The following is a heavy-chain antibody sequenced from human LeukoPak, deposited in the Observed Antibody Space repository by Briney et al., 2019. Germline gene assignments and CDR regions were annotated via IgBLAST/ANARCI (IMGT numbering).Heavy chain of an antibody. CDR1: GFTFGGYG. CDR3: TRYNNDHFDY. CDR2: IAYDGSRA. Sequence: GGSLRLSCAGSGFTFGGYGMHWFRQTPGKGLEWVAVIAYDGSRAFYADSVKGRFTISRDNSKNTMSVQMDDQRAEDTAVYYCTRYNNDHFDYWGQGTLVTVSS. J-gene: IGHJ4*02. V-gene: IGHV3-33*01. D-gene: IGHD1-14*01.